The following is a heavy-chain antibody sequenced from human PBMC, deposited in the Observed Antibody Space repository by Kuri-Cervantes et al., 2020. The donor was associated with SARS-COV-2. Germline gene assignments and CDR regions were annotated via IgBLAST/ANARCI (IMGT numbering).Heavy chain of an antibody. CDR3: VKDVVSTFCAWGNCYISSYMDV. Sequence: ASVKVSCKASGGTFSSYAISWVRQAPGQGLEWMGWINPNSGGTNYAQKFQGRVTMTRDTSISTAYMELSRLRSDGTAVYFCVKDVVSTFCAWGNCYISSYMDVWGRGTTVTVSS. J-gene: IGHJ6*03. V-gene: IGHV1-2*02. CDR1: GGTFSSYA. CDR2: INPNSGGT. D-gene: IGHD2-2*02.